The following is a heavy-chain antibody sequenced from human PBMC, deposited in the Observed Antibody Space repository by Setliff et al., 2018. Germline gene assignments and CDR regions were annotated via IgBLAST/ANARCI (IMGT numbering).Heavy chain of an antibody. J-gene: IGHJ4*02. CDR2: IIPIFGTA. CDR1: GGTFGSYA. CDR3: ARGYYDSYARYYVVGDY. D-gene: IGHD3-22*01. V-gene: IGHV1-69*05. Sequence: SVKVSCKASGGTFGSYAISWVRQAPGQGLEWMGGIIPIFGTANYAQNFQGRVTITTDESTSTAYMELTSLRSEDTAVYYCARGYYDSYARYYVVGDYWGQGTPVTVSS.